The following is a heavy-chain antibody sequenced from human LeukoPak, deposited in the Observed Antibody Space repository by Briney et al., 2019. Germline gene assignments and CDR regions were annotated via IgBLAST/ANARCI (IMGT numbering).Heavy chain of an antibody. CDR1: GYTFTNYY. Sequence: ASVKVSFKASGYTFTNYYMHWVRQAPGQGLEWMGIINPSGGSTSYAQKFQGRVTMTRDTSTSTVYMELSSLRSEDTAVYFCARDPSYDSSGYYYGDGYWGQGTLVTVSS. CDR3: ARDPSYDSSGYYYGDGY. CDR2: INPSGGST. D-gene: IGHD3-22*01. J-gene: IGHJ4*02. V-gene: IGHV1-46*01.